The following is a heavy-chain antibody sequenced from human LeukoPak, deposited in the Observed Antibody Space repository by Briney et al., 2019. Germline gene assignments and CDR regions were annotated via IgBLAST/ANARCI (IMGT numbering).Heavy chain of an antibody. CDR3: AKRGGYYEILTGYYTKGDYYYYGVDV. D-gene: IGHD3-9*01. J-gene: IGHJ6*02. CDR1: GFTFDDYA. CDR2: ISWNSGSI. V-gene: IGHV3-9*01. Sequence: GRSLRLSCAASGFTFDDYAMHWVRQAPGKGLEWVSGISWNSGSIGYADSVKGRFTISRDNARKTLYLQMDSLRPEDTAVYYCAKRGGYYEILTGYYTKGDYYYYGVDVWGQGTTVTVSS.